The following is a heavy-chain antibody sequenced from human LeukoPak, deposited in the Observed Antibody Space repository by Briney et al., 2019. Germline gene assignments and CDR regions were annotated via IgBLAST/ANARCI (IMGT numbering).Heavy chain of an antibody. CDR3: ARDPGDNWNLRPYYYMDV. CDR1: GFSVTTNH. V-gene: IGHV3-66*02. J-gene: IGHJ6*03. D-gene: IGHD1-1*01. Sequence: PGGSLRLSCVVSGFSVTTNHMSWVRQAPGKGLEWVSVIYSGASANYADSLKCRFTISRDISKKTLYLEMYSLRTEDTAVYYCARDPGDNWNLRPYYYMDVWGKGTTVTVSS. CDR2: IYSGASA.